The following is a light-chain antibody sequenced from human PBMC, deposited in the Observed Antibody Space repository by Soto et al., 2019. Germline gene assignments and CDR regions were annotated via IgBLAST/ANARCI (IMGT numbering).Light chain of an antibody. V-gene: IGKV1-9*01. Sequence: DIELTQSPSFLSASVRDRVTITCRASQAIGTTLAWYQQKPGKAPKVLISAASTSQSEVPPRFSGSGSGTEFTLTISSLQPEDLATYYCQQHNTYPLTFGGGTKVEIK. CDR1: QAIGTT. CDR3: QQHNTYPLT. CDR2: AAS. J-gene: IGKJ4*01.